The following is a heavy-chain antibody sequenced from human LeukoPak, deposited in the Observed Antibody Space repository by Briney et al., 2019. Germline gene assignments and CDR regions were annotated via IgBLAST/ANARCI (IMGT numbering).Heavy chain of an antibody. J-gene: IGHJ4*02. D-gene: IGHD4-17*01. V-gene: IGHV3-23*01. CDR1: GVTLSTYA. CDR3: ARDYYGDYYFDY. Sequence: GGSLRLSCAASGVTLSTYAMSWARQAPGKGLEWVSGISSSGSGDNTYYADSVKGRFTISRDSSKNTLFLHMNTLRAEDTAVYYCARDYYGDYYFDYWGQGSLVTVSS. CDR2: ISSSGSGDNT.